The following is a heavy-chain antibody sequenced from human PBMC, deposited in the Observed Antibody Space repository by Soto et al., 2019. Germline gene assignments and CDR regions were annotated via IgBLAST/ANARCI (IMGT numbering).Heavy chain of an antibody. CDR2: IIPIFGTA. CDR1: GGTFSSYA. V-gene: IGHV1-69*13. D-gene: IGHD3-9*01. Sequence: SVKVSCKASGGTFSSYAISWVRQAPGEGLKWMGGIIPIFGTANYAQKFQGRVTITADESTSTAYMELSSLRSEDTAVYYCARSTRYFVLLPGLDSYSSVMDVWGQGPTVS. J-gene: IGHJ6*02. CDR3: ARSTRYFVLLPGLDSYSSVMDV.